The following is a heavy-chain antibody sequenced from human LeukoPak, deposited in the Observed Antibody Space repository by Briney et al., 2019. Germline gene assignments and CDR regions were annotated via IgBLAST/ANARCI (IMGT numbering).Heavy chain of an antibody. CDR1: GFTFSSFA. J-gene: IGHJ4*02. CDR2: ISGSGGST. V-gene: IGHV3-23*01. D-gene: IGHD4-17*01. Sequence: GGSLRLPCAASGFTFSSFAMSWVRQAPGKGLEWVSTISGSGGSTNYADSVKGRFTFSRDNTKNTLYLQMNSLRVEDTAVYYCAKDLPDYGDYIEGYWGQGTLVTVSS. CDR3: AKDLPDYGDYIEGY.